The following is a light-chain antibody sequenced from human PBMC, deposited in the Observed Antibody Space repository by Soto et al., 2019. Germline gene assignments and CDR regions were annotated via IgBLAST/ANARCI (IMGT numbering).Light chain of an antibody. CDR2: VGC. J-gene: IGKJ4*01. Sequence: IVMTQSPVSLPVTPGEPASFFCSSSQSLLHSDGYNYLHWYLQEPGQSPQLLISVGCNRASGVPDRFRSHRSDTAFTVKISRVEAEDVGIYYCLQALEPPLAFGGGTKVEIK. CDR1: QSLLHSDGYNY. V-gene: IGKV2-28*01. CDR3: LQALEPPLA.